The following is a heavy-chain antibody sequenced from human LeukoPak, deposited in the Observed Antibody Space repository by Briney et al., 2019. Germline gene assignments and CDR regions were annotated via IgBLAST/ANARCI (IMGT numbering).Heavy chain of an antibody. J-gene: IGHJ5*02. CDR1: GGSISSGDYY. V-gene: IGHV4-30-4*08. Sequence: PSETLSLTCTVSGGSISSGDYYWRWIRQPPGKGLEWIGYIYYSGSTYYNPSLKSRVTISVDTSKNQFSLKLSSVTAADTAVYYCARHNYCSSTSFYSPWGQGTLVTVSS. D-gene: IGHD2-2*01. CDR2: IYYSGST. CDR3: ARHNYCSSTSFYSP.